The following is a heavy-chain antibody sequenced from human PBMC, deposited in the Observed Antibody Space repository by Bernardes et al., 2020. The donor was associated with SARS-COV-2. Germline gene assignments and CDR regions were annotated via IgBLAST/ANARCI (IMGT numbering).Heavy chain of an antibody. CDR3: AKDENSVTGTLAD. CDR1: GFTFSSYG. V-gene: IGHV3-30*18. CDR2: ISYDGSNK. J-gene: IGHJ4*02. Sequence: GGSLRLSCAASGFTFSSYGMHWVRQAPGKGLEWVAVISYDGSNKYYADSVKGRFTISRDNSKNTLYLQMNSLRAEDTAVYYCAKDENSVTGTLADWGQGTLVTVSS. D-gene: IGHD3-3*02.